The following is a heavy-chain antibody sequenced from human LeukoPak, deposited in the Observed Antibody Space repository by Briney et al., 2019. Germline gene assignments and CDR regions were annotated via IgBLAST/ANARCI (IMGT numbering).Heavy chain of an antibody. D-gene: IGHD3-22*01. Sequence: RSSETLSLTCAVYGGSFSGYYWSWIRQPPGKGLEWIGEINHSGSTNYNPSLKSRVTISVDTSKNQFSLKLSSVTAADTAVYYCARGTADYYDSSGYYDYWGQGTLVTVSS. CDR2: INHSGST. J-gene: IGHJ4*02. CDR3: ARGTADYYDSSGYYDY. V-gene: IGHV4-34*01. CDR1: GGSFSGYY.